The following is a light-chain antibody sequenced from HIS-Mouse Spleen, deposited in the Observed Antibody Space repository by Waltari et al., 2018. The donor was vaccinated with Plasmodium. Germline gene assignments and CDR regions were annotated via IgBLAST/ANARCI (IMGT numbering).Light chain of an antibody. CDR2: EVS. CDR1: RSDVGGYNY. V-gene: IGLV2-8*01. J-gene: IGLJ2*01. CDR3: SSYAGSNNLV. Sequence: QSALTQPPSASGSPGQSVTISCTRTRSDVGGYNYVSWYQQHPGKAPKLMIYEVSKRPSGVPDRFSGSKSGNTASLTVSGLQAEDEADYYCSSYAGSNNLVFGGGTKLTVL.